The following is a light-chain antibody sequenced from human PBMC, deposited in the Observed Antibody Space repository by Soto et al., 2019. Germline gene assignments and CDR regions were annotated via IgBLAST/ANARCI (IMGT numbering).Light chain of an antibody. CDR1: QSISGSY. CDR3: QLGA. V-gene: IGKV3-20*01. CDR2: DAS. J-gene: IGKJ1*01. Sequence: DIVLTQSPGTLSLSPGERATLSCRASQSISGSYLAWYQQKPGQAPRLLIYDASSRATGIPDRFSGGGSGTDFTLTISRLEPEDFAVYYCQLGAFGQGTKVDIK.